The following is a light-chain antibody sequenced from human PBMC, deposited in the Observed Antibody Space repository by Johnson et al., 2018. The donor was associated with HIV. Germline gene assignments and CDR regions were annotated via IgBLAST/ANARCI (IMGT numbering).Light chain of an antibody. CDR2: ENN. V-gene: IGLV1-51*02. J-gene: IGLJ1*01. CDR1: SSNIGNNY. CDR3: GTWGGV. Sequence: QPVLTQPPSVSAAPGQKVTISCSGSSSNIGNNYVSWYQQLPGTPPKLLIYENNKRPSGIPDRFSGSKSDTSATLGITGLQTGDEADYYCGTWGGVFGTGTKVTVL.